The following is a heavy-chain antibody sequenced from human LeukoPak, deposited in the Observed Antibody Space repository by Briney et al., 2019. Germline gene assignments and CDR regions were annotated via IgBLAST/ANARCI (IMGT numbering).Heavy chain of an antibody. D-gene: IGHD5-12*01. CDR3: ARDETGSGYDYLGVGD. CDR1: GFTFSSYA. CDR2: ISGSGGST. V-gene: IGHV3-23*01. J-gene: IGHJ4*02. Sequence: GGSLRLSCAASGFTFSSYAMSWVRQAPGKGLEWVSAISGSGGSTYYADSVKGRFTISRDNAKNSLYLQMNSLRAEDTAVYYCARDETGSGYDYLGVGDWGQGTLVTVSS.